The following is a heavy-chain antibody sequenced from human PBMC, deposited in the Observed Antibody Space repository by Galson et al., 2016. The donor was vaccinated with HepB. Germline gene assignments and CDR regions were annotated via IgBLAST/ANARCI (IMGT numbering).Heavy chain of an antibody. D-gene: IGHD3-22*01. J-gene: IGHJ3*02. CDR2: VYYSGAT. V-gene: IGHV4-31*03. Sequence: TLSLTCTVSGASIRSGTYYWSWIRQHPEKGLEWIGYVYYSGATYYNPSLKSRVTISIDMSQKQFSLKVSSVTAADTAVYYCARGHSYDTSGPLNWIFDIWGQGTMVAVSS. CDR3: ARGHSYDTSGPLNWIFDI. CDR1: GASIRSGTYY.